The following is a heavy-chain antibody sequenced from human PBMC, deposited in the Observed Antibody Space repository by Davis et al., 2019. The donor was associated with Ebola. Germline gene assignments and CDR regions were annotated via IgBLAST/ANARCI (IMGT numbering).Heavy chain of an antibody. CDR3: ARDAPMKDYYYYGMDV. Sequence: ASVKVSCKASGYTFTGYYMHWVRQPPGQGLEWMGWINPNSGATNYAQKSQGWVTMTRDTSISTAYMELSRLRSDDTAVYYCARDAPMKDYYYYGMDVWGQGTTVTISS. CDR2: INPNSGAT. CDR1: GYTFTGYY. D-gene: IGHD3-22*01. V-gene: IGHV1-2*04. J-gene: IGHJ6*02.